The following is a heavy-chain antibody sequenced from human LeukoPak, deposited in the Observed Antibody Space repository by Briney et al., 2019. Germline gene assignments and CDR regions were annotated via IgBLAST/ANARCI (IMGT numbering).Heavy chain of an antibody. J-gene: IGHJ4*02. Sequence: SETLSLTCAVYGGSFSGYYWSWIRQPPGKGLEWIGEINHSGSTNYNPSLKSRVTISVDTSKNQFSLELSSVTAADTAVYYCARGLNYDSSSYWGQGTLVTVSS. D-gene: IGHD3-22*01. V-gene: IGHV4-34*01. CDR3: ARGLNYDSSSY. CDR2: INHSGST. CDR1: GGSFSGYY.